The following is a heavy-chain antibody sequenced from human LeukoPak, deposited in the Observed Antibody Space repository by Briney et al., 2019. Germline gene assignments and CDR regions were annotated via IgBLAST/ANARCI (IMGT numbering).Heavy chain of an antibody. D-gene: IGHD3-10*01. J-gene: IGHJ4*02. CDR2: IRAKIHDGTT. Sequence: SLRLSCTTSGFIFGDYNMNWVRQAPGKGLEWVGYIRAKIHDGTTDFAASVKGRFTISRDDSKSIAYLQMASLKSEDTAVYYCSRGQKDPYGPEFGYWGQGTLVTVSS. CDR3: SRGQKDPYGPEFGY. CDR1: GFIFGDYN. V-gene: IGHV3-49*04.